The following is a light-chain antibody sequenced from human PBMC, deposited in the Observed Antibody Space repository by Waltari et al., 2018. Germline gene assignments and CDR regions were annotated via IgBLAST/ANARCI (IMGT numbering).Light chain of an antibody. Sequence: QSVLTQPPSVSGAPGQRVTISCTGSSSNIGAGYDVHWYQHLPGTAPKLLIYGNPNRPSCVPDRLSGSKSGTSVSLAITGLQAEDEADYYCQSYDGSLSGSVFGGGTKLTVL. V-gene: IGLV1-40*01. J-gene: IGLJ2*01. CDR3: QSYDGSLSGSV. CDR2: GNP. CDR1: SSNIGAGYD.